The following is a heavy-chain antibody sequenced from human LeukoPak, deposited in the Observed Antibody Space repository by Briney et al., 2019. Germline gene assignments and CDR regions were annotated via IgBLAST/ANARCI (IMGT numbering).Heavy chain of an antibody. Sequence: GGSLRLSCAASGFTFSSYSMTWVRQAPGKGLEWVSLIYSGGSTYYADSVKGRFTISRDNSKNTLYLQMNSLRAEDTAVYYCARGRIITMDMDVWGKGTTVTISS. V-gene: IGHV3-66*01. D-gene: IGHD3-10*01. CDR1: GFTFSSYS. J-gene: IGHJ6*03. CDR3: ARGRIITMDMDV. CDR2: IYSGGST.